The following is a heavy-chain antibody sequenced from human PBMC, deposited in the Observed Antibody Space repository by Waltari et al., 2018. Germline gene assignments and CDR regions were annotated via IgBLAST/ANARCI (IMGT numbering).Heavy chain of an antibody. CDR1: GGSINDYY. Sequence: QVQLQESGPGQVKPSETLSLTCSVPGGSINDYYWSWIRQPAGKGLEWIGLIYTRGTTNYSPSLKSRVSMSADTSKNQFSLKLTSVTAADTAVYFCARVGGSHSPLSAFDVWGQGTVVTVSS. CDR3: ARVGGSHSPLSAFDV. V-gene: IGHV4-4*07. D-gene: IGHD1-26*01. J-gene: IGHJ3*01. CDR2: IYTRGTT.